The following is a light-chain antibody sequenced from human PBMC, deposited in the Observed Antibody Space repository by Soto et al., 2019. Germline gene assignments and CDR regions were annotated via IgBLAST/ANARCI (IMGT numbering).Light chain of an antibody. Sequence: QSALTQPASVSGSPGQSITISCTGTSNDIAAYNYVSWYQQDSGKAPKLIIYEVSNRPSGVSNRFSGSKSGNTASLTISGLQADDEADYYCNSYTNTNTGLFGGGTKVTVL. J-gene: IGLJ3*02. CDR3: NSYTNTNTGL. V-gene: IGLV2-14*01. CDR2: EVS. CDR1: SNDIAAYNY.